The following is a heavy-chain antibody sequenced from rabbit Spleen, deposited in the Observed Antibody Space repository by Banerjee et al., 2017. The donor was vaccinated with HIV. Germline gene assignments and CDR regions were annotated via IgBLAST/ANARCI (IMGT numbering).Heavy chain of an antibody. CDR3: ARDTSTSFSSYGMDL. V-gene: IGHV1S45*01. Sequence: QQQLEESGGGLVKPGGTLTLTCKASGIDFSSYYYMCWVRQSPGEGLEWVACIAVGNGGFTYYANRAKGRFPISKTSSTTVPLQMTSLTAADTATYFCARDTSTSFSSYGMDLWGQGTLVTVS. J-gene: IGHJ6*01. CDR1: GIDFSSYYY. D-gene: IGHD1-1*01. CDR2: IAVGNGGFT.